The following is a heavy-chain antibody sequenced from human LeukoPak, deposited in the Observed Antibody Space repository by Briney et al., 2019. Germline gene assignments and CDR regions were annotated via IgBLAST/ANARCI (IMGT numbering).Heavy chain of an antibody. CDR2: INHSGST. J-gene: IGHJ4*02. CDR3: AVAGGGDYFDY. CDR1: GGSFSGYY. D-gene: IGHD6-19*01. V-gene: IGHV4-34*01. Sequence: PSETLSLTCAVYGGSFSGYYWSWIRQPPGKGLEGIGEINHSGSTNYNPSLKSQVTISVDTSKNQFSLKLSSVTAADTAVYYCAVAGGGDYFDYWGQGTLVTVSS.